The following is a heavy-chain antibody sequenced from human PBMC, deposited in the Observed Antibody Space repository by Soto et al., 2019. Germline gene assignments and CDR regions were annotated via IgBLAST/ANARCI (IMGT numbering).Heavy chain of an antibody. Sequence: QLHLVQSGAVVKKPGASVTVSCSASGYPVTAYYMHWVRQAPGRGLEWMGGINPATGAAKYTQTFQGRATMTRDTSTSTVFTELTGLKSWATAGFFCARGGGVGVAGSAAFDMWGQGTLVTVSS. CDR2: INPATGAA. V-gene: IGHV1-2*02. D-gene: IGHD3-3*01. CDR3: ARGGGVGVAGSAAFDM. J-gene: IGHJ3*02. CDR1: GYPVTAYY.